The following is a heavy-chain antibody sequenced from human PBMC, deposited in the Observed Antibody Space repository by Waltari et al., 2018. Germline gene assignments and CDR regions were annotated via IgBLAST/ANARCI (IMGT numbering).Heavy chain of an antibody. Sequence: EVQLVESGGGLVQPGRSLRLSCTGSGFTFGDYAVSWFRQAPGKGLEGVAFIRSKAYGGTAEYAASVKGRFTMSRDDSRSIAYLQMNSLKTEDTAVYDCSRPYCSSTSCYSYYWGQGTLVTVSS. J-gene: IGHJ4*02. D-gene: IGHD2-2*01. CDR3: SRPYCSSTSCYSYY. CDR1: GFTFGDYA. V-gene: IGHV3-49*03. CDR2: IRSKAYGGTA.